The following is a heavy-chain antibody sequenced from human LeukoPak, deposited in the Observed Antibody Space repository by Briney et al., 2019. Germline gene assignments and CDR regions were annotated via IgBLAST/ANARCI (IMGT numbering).Heavy chain of an antibody. CDR1: GFTFSSYA. J-gene: IGHJ4*02. Sequence: GGSLRLSCAASGFTFSSYAMSWVRQAPGKGLEWVSAISGSGGSTYYADSVKGRFTISRDNSKNTLYLEMNSLRAEDTAVYYCAKEGAWLRLRGDYFDYWGQGTLVTVSS. D-gene: IGHD5-12*01. CDR2: ISGSGGST. V-gene: IGHV3-23*01. CDR3: AKEGAWLRLRGDYFDY.